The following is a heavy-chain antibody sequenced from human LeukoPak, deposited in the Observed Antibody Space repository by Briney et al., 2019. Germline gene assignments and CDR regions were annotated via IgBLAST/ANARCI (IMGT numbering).Heavy chain of an antibody. Sequence: GGSLRLSCAASGFTFSNAWMSWVRQAPGKGLEWVSVIYSGGSTYYADSVKGRFTISRDNAKNSLYLQMNSLRAEDTAVYYCARGSVPAAINWFDPWGQGTLVTVSS. CDR1: GFTFSNAW. CDR2: IYSGGST. V-gene: IGHV3-53*01. CDR3: ARGSVPAAINWFDP. J-gene: IGHJ5*02. D-gene: IGHD2-2*02.